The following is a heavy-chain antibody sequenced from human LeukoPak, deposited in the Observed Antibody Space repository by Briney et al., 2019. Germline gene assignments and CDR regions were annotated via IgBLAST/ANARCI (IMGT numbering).Heavy chain of an antibody. V-gene: IGHV3-30*02. D-gene: IGHD2-2*01. CDR3: AKDPPLYCSRTSCPFDY. CDR1: GFTFSSYG. J-gene: IGHJ4*02. CDR2: IRYDGSNK. Sequence: NPGGSLRLSCAASGFTFSSYGMHWVRQAPGKGLEWVAFIRYDGSNKYYADSVKGRFTISRDNSKTTLYLQMNSLRVEDTALYYCAKDPPLYCSRTSCPFDYWGQGTLVTVSS.